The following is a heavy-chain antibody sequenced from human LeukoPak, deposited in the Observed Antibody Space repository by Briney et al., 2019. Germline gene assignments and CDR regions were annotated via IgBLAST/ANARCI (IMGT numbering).Heavy chain of an antibody. V-gene: IGHV4-34*01. CDR2: INHSGST. CDR1: GGFFSGYY. D-gene: IGHD6-13*01. CDR3: ASFLEDSSSPTTIDY. Sequence: SETLSLTCAAYGGFFSGYYWSWIRQPPGKGLEWIGEINHSGSTNYNPSLKSRVTISVDTSKNQFSLKLSSVTAADTAVYYCASFLEDSSSPTTIDYWGQGTLVTVSS. J-gene: IGHJ4*02.